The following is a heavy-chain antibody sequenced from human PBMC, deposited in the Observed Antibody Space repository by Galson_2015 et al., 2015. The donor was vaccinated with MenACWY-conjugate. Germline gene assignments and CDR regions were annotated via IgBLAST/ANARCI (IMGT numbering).Heavy chain of an antibody. Sequence: SLRLSCAASGFTFSSYAMHWVRQAPGKGLEYVSAISSNGGTTYYTDSVKGRFTISRDNSKNTLYLQMSSLRAEDTAVYYCVKTKLALFDYWGQGTLVTVSS. V-gene: IGHV3-64D*06. CDR1: GFTFSSYA. CDR3: VKTKLALFDY. J-gene: IGHJ4*02. D-gene: IGHD4-23*01. CDR2: ISSNGGTT.